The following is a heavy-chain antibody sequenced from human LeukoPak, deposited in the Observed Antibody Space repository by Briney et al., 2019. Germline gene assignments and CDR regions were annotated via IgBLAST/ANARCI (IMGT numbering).Heavy chain of an antibody. CDR3: AKDIYPVWQWLVRGVGCVDY. Sequence: GGSLRLSCAASGFTFSSYGMHWVRQAPGKGLEWVAFIRYDGSNKYYADSVKGRFTISRDNSKNTLYLQMNSLRAEDTAVYYCAKDIYPVWQWLVRGVGCVDYWGQGTLVTVSS. CDR1: GFTFSSYG. CDR2: IRYDGSNK. V-gene: IGHV3-30*02. J-gene: IGHJ4*02. D-gene: IGHD6-19*01.